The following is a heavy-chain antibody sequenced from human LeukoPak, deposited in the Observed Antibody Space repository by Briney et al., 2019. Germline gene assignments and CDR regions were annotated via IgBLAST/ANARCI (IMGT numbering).Heavy chain of an antibody. V-gene: IGHV3-21*01. D-gene: IGHD4-17*01. CDR2: ISSSSSYI. CDR3: ALTTVTTHDAFDI. Sequence: GGSLRLSCAASGFTFSSYSMNWVRQAPGKGLEWVSSISSSSSYIYYADSVKGRFTISRDNSKNTLYLQMNSLRAEDTAVYYCALTTVTTHDAFDIWGQGTMVTVSS. CDR1: GFTFSSYS. J-gene: IGHJ3*02.